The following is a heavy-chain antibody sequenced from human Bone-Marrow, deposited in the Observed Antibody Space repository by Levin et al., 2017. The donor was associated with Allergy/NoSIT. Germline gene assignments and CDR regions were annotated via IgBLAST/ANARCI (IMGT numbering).Heavy chain of an antibody. Sequence: SQTLSLTCTVSGGSVSSGSYYWSWIRQPPGKGLEWIGYIYYSGSTNYNPSLKSRVTISVDTSKNQFSLKLSSVTAADTAVYYCARDIGGVGYCTNGVCYKGGMDVWGQGTTVTVSS. D-gene: IGHD2-8*01. CDR3: ARDIGGVGYCTNGVCYKGGMDV. J-gene: IGHJ6*02. V-gene: IGHV4-61*01. CDR2: IYYSGST. CDR1: GGSVSSGSYY.